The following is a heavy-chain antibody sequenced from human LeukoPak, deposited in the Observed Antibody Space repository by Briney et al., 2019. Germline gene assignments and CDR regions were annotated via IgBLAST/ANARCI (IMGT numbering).Heavy chain of an antibody. CDR2: ISSSGSTI. D-gene: IGHD3-22*01. CDR1: GFTFSSYE. CDR3: ARARRDVVVITTPFEY. V-gene: IGHV3-48*03. Sequence: GGSLRLSCAASGFTFSSYEMNWVRQAPGKGLEWVSCISSSGSTIYYADSVKGRFTISRDNAKNSLYLQMNSLRAEDTAVYYCARARRDVVVITTPFEYWGQGTLVTVSS. J-gene: IGHJ4*02.